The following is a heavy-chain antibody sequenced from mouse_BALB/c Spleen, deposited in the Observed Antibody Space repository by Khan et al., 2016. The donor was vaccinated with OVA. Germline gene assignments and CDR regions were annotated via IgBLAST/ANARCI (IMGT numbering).Heavy chain of an antibody. Sequence: EVELVESGGDLVKPGGSLKLSCSASGFTFSTYAMSWVRQTPEKRLEWVATISSGGDYIYYPDIVKGHFTISRDNAKNTLYLQMSSLRSEDTAMYYCARHNYGPFAYWGQGTLVTVSA. J-gene: IGHJ3*01. CDR2: ISSGGDYI. CDR1: GFTFSTYA. CDR3: ARHNYGPFAY. V-gene: IGHV5-9-3*01. D-gene: IGHD1-1*01.